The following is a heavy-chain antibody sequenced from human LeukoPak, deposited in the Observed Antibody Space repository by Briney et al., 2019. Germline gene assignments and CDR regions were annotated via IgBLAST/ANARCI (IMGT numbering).Heavy chain of an antibody. D-gene: IGHD3-22*01. CDR2: IYPGDSDT. V-gene: IGHV5-51*01. CDR1: GYSFTSYW. CDR3: ARHETGPYDSPDY. J-gene: IGHJ4*02. Sequence: GESLKISCKGSGYSFTSYWIGWVRQMPGKGLEWMGIIYPGDSDTRYSPSFQGQVTISADKSINTAYLQGSSLKASDTAMYYCARHETGPYDSPDYWGQGTLVTVSS.